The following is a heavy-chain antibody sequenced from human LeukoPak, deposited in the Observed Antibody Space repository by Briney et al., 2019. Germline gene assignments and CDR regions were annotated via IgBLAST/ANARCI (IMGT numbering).Heavy chain of an antibody. J-gene: IGHJ4*02. CDR1: GFTFSSYA. CDR3: AKVGGYCSSTSCLAYFDY. V-gene: IGHV3-23*01. Sequence: GSLRLSCAASGFTFSSYAMSWVRQAPGKGLEWVSSITDSGGSTYYADSAQGRFTISRDNSKNTLYLQMNSLRAEDTAVYYCAKVGGYCSSTSCLAYFDYWGQGTLVTVSS. D-gene: IGHD2-2*01. CDR2: ITDSGGST.